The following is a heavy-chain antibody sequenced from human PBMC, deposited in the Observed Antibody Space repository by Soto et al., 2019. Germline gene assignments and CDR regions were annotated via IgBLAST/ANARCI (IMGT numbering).Heavy chain of an antibody. V-gene: IGHV3-30*04. D-gene: IGHD3-22*01. CDR3: ARPPFDSSGYYRN. CDR2: ISYDGTNK. Sequence: GXSLRLSCVVSGFTLSRDAIHWVPQAPGKGLEWVAAISYDGTNKNYADSVKGRFTISGDNSKDTLYLQMDSLTPDDTAVYYCARPPFDSSGYYRNWGQGTLVTVSS. J-gene: IGHJ4*02. CDR1: GFTLSRDA.